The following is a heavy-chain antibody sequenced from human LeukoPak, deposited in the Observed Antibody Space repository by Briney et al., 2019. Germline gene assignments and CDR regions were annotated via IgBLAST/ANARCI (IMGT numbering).Heavy chain of an antibody. CDR3: AHSEDYYGSVDAFDI. CDR2: IYWDDDK. V-gene: IGHV2-5*02. D-gene: IGHD3-10*01. CDR1: GFSLSTSGVG. Sequence: SGPTPVNPTPTLTLTCTFSGFSLSTSGVGVGWIRQPPVKALEWLAFIYWDDDKRYSPSLESRLTITKDTFKNQVVLTMTNMDPVDTATYYCAHSEDYYGSVDAFDIWGQGTMVTVSS. J-gene: IGHJ3*02.